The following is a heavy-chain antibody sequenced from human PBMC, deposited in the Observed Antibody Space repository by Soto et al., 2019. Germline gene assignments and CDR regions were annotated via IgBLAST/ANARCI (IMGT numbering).Heavy chain of an antibody. D-gene: IGHD4-17*01. CDR3: AGMTTKYYFDY. CDR2: INHSGST. Sequence: SETLSLTCAVYGGSFSGYYWSWIRQPPGKGLEWIGEINHSGSTNYNPSLKSRVTISVDTSKNQFSLKLSSVTAADTAVYYCAGMTTKYYFDYWGQGTLVTVSS. CDR1: GGSFSGYY. V-gene: IGHV4-34*01. J-gene: IGHJ4*02.